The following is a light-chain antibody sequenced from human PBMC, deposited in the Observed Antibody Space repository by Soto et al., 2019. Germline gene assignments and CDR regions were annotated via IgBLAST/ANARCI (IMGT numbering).Light chain of an antibody. CDR3: QQYNKWPLT. Sequence: IVFTQSPGTLSLSPGERATLSRRASQSVSSSYLAWHQQKPGQAPRLLIYGASTRATGIPARFSGSGSGSDFTLTISSLQSEDLAVYDCQQYNKWPLTVGPGTKGEIK. CDR2: GAS. V-gene: IGKV3-15*01. J-gene: IGKJ3*01. CDR1: QSVSSSY.